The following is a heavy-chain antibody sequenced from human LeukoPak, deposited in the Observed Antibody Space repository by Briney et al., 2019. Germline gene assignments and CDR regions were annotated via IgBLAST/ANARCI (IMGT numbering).Heavy chain of an antibody. CDR1: GFTFSSYA. CDR3: ARDYPPD. V-gene: IGHV3-23*01. J-gene: IGHJ4*02. Sequence: GGSLRLSCATSGFTFSSYAMSWVRQAPGKGLEWVSSINDRGDDTYYADSVKGRFTISRDNAQNTLYLQMNSLSAEDTAVYYCARDYPPDWGQGALVTVSA. CDR2: INDRGDDT.